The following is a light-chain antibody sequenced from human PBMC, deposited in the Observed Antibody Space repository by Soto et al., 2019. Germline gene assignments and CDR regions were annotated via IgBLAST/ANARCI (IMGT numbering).Light chain of an antibody. CDR2: HTS. J-gene: IGKJ3*01. CDR3: QQFNNWPLT. CDR1: QSISDN. V-gene: IGKV3-15*01. Sequence: IVMTQSPATLSVSPGDSATLSCRASQSISDNVAWYQQRPGLAPRLLIYHTSTRATGVPARFSGSGSGTEFSLTISSLQSDDSAVYYCQQFNNWPLTFGPGTKVDIK.